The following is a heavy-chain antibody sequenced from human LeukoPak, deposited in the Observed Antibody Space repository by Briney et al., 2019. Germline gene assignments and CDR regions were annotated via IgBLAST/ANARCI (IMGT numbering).Heavy chain of an antibody. CDR2: IGSDGNK. Sequence: PGGSLRLSCAASGFTSSNCAMRWVRQAPGKGLEWVSAIGSDGNKHYSESVKGRFAISRDNSKNTLFLQMSSLRAEDTALYYCGKDLQYYVAMDVWGQGTTVTVSS. J-gene: IGHJ6*02. CDR3: GKDLQYYVAMDV. V-gene: IGHV3-23*01. D-gene: IGHD3-10*02. CDR1: GFTSSNCA.